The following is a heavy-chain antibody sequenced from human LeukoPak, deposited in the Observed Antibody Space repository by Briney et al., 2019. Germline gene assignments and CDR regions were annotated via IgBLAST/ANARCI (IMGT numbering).Heavy chain of an antibody. CDR3: ARDGSVGTNSNYRPFDY. D-gene: IGHD2-8*02. CDR2: ISAYNGNT. CDR1: GYTFTSYG. Sequence: ASVKVSCKASGYTFTSYGISWVRQAPGQGLEWMGWISAYNGNTNYAQKLQGRVTMTTDTSTSTAYMELRSLRSDDTAVYYCARDGSVGTNSNYRPFDYWGQGTLVTVSS. J-gene: IGHJ4*02. V-gene: IGHV1-18*01.